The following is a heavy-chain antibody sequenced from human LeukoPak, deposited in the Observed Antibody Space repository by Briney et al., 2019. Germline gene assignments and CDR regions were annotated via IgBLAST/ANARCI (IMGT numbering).Heavy chain of an antibody. J-gene: IGHJ4*02. V-gene: IGHV1-2*06. CDR1: GYTFTGYY. CDR3: YLFSSSLFDY. Sequence: ASVKVSCKASGYTFTGYYMHWVRQAPGQGLEGMGRINPNSGGTNYAQKFQGRVTITRDTSLSTAYMELSRLTSDDTAVYYCYLFSSSLFDYWGQGTLVTVSS. D-gene: IGHD6-6*01. CDR2: INPNSGGT.